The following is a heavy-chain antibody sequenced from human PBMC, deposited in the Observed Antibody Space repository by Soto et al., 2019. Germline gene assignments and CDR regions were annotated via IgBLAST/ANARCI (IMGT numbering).Heavy chain of an antibody. CDR1: GGSFSGYY. V-gene: IGHV4-34*01. D-gene: IGHD3-22*01. Sequence: PSETLSLTCAVYGGSFSGYYWSWIRQPPGKGLEWIGEINHSGSTYYNPSLKSRVTISVDTSKNQFSLKLSSATAADTAVYYCARADYYYDSSGYYRSLYFDYWGQGTLVTVSS. J-gene: IGHJ4*02. CDR3: ARADYYYDSSGYYRSLYFDY. CDR2: INHSGST.